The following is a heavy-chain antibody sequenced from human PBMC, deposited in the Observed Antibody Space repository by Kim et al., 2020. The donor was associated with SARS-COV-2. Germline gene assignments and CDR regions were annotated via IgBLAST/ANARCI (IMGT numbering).Heavy chain of an antibody. CDR3: ASLSSSWYDY. D-gene: IGHD6-13*01. J-gene: IGHJ4*02. CDR2: ST. V-gene: IGHV4-34*01. Sequence: STNYHPSLKSRVTISVDTSKNQFSLKPSSVTAADTAVYYCASLSSSWYDYWGQGTLVTVSS.